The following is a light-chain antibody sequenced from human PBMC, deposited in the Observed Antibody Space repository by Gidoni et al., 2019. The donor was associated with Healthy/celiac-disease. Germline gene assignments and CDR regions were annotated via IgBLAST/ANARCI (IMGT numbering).Light chain of an antibody. V-gene: IGLV3-19*01. CDR1: SRRSYY. CDR2: GKN. J-gene: IGLJ2*01. Sequence: SSDLTQAHAVSVALGQTVRITCKGDSRRSYYASWYQQKPGQAHVLLIYGKNNRPSGIPDRFSGSSSGNTASLTITGAQAEDEADYYCNSRDSSGNHVVFGGGTKLTVL. CDR3: NSRDSSGNHVV.